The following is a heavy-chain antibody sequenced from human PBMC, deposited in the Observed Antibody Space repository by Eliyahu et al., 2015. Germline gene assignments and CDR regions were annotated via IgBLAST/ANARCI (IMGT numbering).Heavy chain of an antibody. CDR3: ARDLQVEQWLADYYYGMDV. D-gene: IGHD6-19*01. CDR1: GYTFTGYY. Sequence: QVQLVQSGAEVKKPGASVKVSCKASGYTFTGYYXHWVRQAPGQGLEWMGWVHPNSGGTNYAQKFQGRVTMTRDTSISTAYMELSRLRSDDTAVYYCARDLQVEQWLADYYYGMDVWGQGTTVTVSS. V-gene: IGHV1-2*02. J-gene: IGHJ6*02. CDR2: VHPNSGGT.